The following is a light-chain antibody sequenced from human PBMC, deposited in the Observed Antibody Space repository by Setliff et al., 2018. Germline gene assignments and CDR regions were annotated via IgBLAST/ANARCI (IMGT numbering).Light chain of an antibody. V-gene: IGLV2-23*02. CDR2: GVT. J-gene: IGLJ3*02. Sequence: QSALTQPASVSGSPGQSITISCTGTSSDVGSYNLVSWYQQHPGKAPKLMIFGVTKRPSGVSNRFSGSKSGNTASLTISGLQAEDEADYYCCSYERSSTFVVFGGGTQLTVL. CDR3: CSYERSSTFVV. CDR1: SSDVGSYNL.